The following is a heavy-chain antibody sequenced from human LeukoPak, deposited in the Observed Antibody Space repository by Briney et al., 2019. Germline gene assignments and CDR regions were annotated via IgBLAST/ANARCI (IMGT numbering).Heavy chain of an antibody. CDR2: FDPEDGET. D-gene: IGHD1-26*01. Sequence: ASVKVSCKASGGTFSSYAISWVRQAPGKGLEWMGGFDPEDGETIYAQKFQGRVTMTEDTSTDTAYMELSSLRSEDTAVYYCATGRVGNYADWFDPWGQGTLVTVSS. CDR3: ATGRVGNYADWFDP. V-gene: IGHV1-24*01. J-gene: IGHJ5*02. CDR1: GGTFSSYA.